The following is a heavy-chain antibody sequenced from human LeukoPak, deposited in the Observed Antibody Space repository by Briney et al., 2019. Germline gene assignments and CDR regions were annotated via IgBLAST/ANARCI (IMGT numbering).Heavy chain of an antibody. D-gene: IGHD3-10*01. V-gene: IGHV4-34*01. J-gene: IGHJ6*02. CDR2: INYSGST. Sequence: PSETLSLTCAVYGGSFSGYYWSWIRQPPGKGLEWIGEINYSGSTNYNPSLKSRVTISVDTSKNQISLKLNSVTAEDTAVYYCARDKGSGSYIYYYYGMDVWGQGTTVTVSS. CDR1: GGSFSGYY. CDR3: ARDKGSGSYIYYYYGMDV.